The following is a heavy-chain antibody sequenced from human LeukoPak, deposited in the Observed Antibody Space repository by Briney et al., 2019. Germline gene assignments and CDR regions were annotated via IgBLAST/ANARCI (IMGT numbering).Heavy chain of an antibody. CDR1: GYSFTTYW. CDR3: ARQPTTVTTRDAFDI. D-gene: IGHD4-17*01. Sequence: GESLKISCKNSGYSFTTYWIGWVRQMPGKGLEWMGIIYSPSFQGQVTISADKSISTAYLQWSSLKASDTAMYYCARQPTTVTTRDAFDIWGQGTMVTVSS. J-gene: IGHJ3*02. V-gene: IGHV5-51*01. CDR2: IY.